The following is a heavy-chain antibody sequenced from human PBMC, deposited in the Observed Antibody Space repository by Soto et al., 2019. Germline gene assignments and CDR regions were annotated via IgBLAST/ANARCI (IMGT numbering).Heavy chain of an antibody. CDR2: IIPILGIA. CDR3: ARDQYYAPLDY. J-gene: IGHJ4*02. CDR1: GGTFSSYT. Sequence: QVQLVQSGAEVKKPGSSVKVSCKASGGTFSSYTISWVRQAPGQGLEWMGRIIPILGIANYAQKFQGRVTITADKSTSTAYMELSSLRSDDTAVYYCARDQYYAPLDYWGQGTLVTVSS. D-gene: IGHD3-3*01. V-gene: IGHV1-69*08.